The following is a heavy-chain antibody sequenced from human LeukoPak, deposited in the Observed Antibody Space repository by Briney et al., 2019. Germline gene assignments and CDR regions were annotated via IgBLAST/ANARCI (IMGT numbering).Heavy chain of an antibody. CDR2: INPNSGGT. CDR1: GYTFTGYY. Sequence: ASVKVSCKASGYTFTGYYMHWVRQAPGQGLEWMGWINPNSGGTNYAQKFQGRVTMTRDTSISTAYMELSRLRSDDTAVYYCARGRRALIYCSSTSCYTGGWFDPWGQGTLVTVSS. D-gene: IGHD2-2*02. V-gene: IGHV1-2*02. CDR3: ARGRRALIYCSSTSCYTGGWFDP. J-gene: IGHJ5*02.